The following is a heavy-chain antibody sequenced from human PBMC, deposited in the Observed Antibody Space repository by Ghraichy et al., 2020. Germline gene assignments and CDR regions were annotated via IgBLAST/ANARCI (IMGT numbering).Heavy chain of an antibody. CDR1: GFSFSSYW. CDR3: ARGPEAGRSFQH. Sequence: GGSLRLSCAASGFSFSSYWMSWVRQAPGKGLEWVANIKQDGSEIHYVDSVKGRFSISRDNAKNSLYLQMNSLRAEDTAVYDCARGPEAGRSFQHWGQGTVVTVSS. J-gene: IGHJ1*01. V-gene: IGHV3-7*04. D-gene: IGHD6-13*01. CDR2: IKQDGSEI.